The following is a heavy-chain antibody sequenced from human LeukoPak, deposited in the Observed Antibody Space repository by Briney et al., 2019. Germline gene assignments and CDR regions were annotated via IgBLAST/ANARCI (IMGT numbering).Heavy chain of an antibody. CDR3: ARAQGYYYGSGRGYYYYYMDV. CDR2: IHTSGST. CDR1: GGSVSSYY. J-gene: IGHJ6*03. V-gene: IGHV4-4*07. Sequence: PSETLSLTCTVSGGSVSSYYWSWIRQPAGKGLEWIGCIHTSGSTNYNPSLKSRVTMSVDTSKNQFSLKLSSVTAADTAVYYCARAQGYYYGSGRGYYYYYMDVWGKGTTVTISS. D-gene: IGHD3-10*01.